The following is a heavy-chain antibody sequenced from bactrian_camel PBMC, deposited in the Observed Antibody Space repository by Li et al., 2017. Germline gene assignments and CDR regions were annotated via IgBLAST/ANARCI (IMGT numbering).Heavy chain of an antibody. CDR3: KTAAGTWACRST. J-gene: IGHJ6*01. Sequence: HVQLVESGGGSVQAGGSLRLSCAPSQHAYNVAWFRQAPGKEREGVAAIVTGDGGTVYADSVKGRFTISKDKAKKTFYLQMTSLKPEDTAMYSCKTAAGTWACRSTWGQGTQVTVS. D-gene: IGHD6*01. CDR1: QHAYN. V-gene: IGHV3S53*01. CDR2: IVTGDGGT.